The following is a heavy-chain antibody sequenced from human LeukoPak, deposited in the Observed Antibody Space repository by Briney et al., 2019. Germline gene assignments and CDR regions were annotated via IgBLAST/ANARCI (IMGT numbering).Heavy chain of an antibody. V-gene: IGHV4-34*01. CDR1: GGSFSGYY. D-gene: IGHD3-22*01. CDR3: ARVDYYDSSGYYYLPFFQH. Sequence: SETLSLTCAVYGGSFSGYYWSWIRQPPGKGLEWIGEINHSGSTNYNPSLMSRVTISVDTSKNQFSLKLSSVTAADTAVYYCARVDYYDSSGYYYLPFFQHWGQGTLVTVSS. J-gene: IGHJ1*01. CDR2: INHSGST.